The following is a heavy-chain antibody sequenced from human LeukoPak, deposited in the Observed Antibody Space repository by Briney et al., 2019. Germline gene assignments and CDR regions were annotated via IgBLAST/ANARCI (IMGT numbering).Heavy chain of an antibody. CDR3: ASYYYDSSSYYEPFDY. CDR2: IYYTGST. V-gene: IGHV4-39*01. CDR1: GGSISCSSYY. Sequence: SETLSLTCTVSGGSISCSSYYWGWIRQPPGKGLEWIGSIYYTGSTYYNPSLKSRVTISVDTSKNQFSLKLSSVTAADTAVYYCASYYYDSSSYYEPFDYWGQGTLVTVSS. J-gene: IGHJ4*02. D-gene: IGHD3-22*01.